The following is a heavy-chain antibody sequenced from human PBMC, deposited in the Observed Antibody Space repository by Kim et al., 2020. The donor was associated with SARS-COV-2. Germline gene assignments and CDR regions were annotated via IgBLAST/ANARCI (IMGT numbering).Heavy chain of an antibody. CDR3: AREEGGAALGYYYGMDV. Sequence: GGSLRLSCAASGFTFSRYSMNWVRQAPGKGLEWVSYISSSSTYIYYADSVKGRFTISRDNAMNSLFLQMNSLRAEDAAVYYCAREEGGAALGYYYGMDVWGQGTTVTVSS. V-gene: IGHV3-21*01. D-gene: IGHD7-27*01. CDR1: GFTFSRYS. CDR2: ISSSSTYI. J-gene: IGHJ6*02.